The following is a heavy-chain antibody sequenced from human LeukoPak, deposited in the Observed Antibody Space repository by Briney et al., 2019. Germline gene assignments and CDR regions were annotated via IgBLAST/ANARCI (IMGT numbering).Heavy chain of an antibody. D-gene: IGHD3-3*01. J-gene: IGHJ4*02. CDR2: ISSSSSYI. Sequence: GGSLTLSCVASGFTFSSYSMNWVRQAPGKGLEGVSSISSSSSYIYYADSVKGRFTISRDNAKNSLYLQMNSLRAEDTAVYYCAGDPTDFWSGRSDYWGQGTLVTVSS. V-gene: IGHV3-21*01. CDR1: GFTFSSYS. CDR3: AGDPTDFWSGRSDY.